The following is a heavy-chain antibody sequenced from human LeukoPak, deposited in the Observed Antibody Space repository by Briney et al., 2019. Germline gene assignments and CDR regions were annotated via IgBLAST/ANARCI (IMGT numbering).Heavy chain of an antibody. CDR1: GFTFSSYA. J-gene: IGHJ4*02. CDR3: ARGQWLLPRPFDY. Sequence: GGSLRLSCAASGFTFSSYAMSWVRQAPGKGLEWVANIKQDGGETYYVDSVKGRFTISRDNAKNSLYLQMNSLRAEDTAVYYCARGQWLLPRPFDYWGQGTLVTVSS. D-gene: IGHD3-22*01. V-gene: IGHV3-7*01. CDR2: IKQDGGET.